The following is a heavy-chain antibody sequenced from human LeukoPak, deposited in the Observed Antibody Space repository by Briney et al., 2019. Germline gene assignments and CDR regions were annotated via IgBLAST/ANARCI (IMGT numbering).Heavy chain of an antibody. J-gene: IGHJ3*02. CDR3: ARYRRAFDI. D-gene: IGHD2-15*01. CDR1: GGSISSYY. Sequence: SETLSLTCTVSGGSISSYYWSWIRQPPGKGLEWIGSIYYSGSTYYNPSLKSRVTISVDTSKNQFSLKLSSVTAADTAVYYCARYRRAFDIWGQGTMVTVSS. V-gene: IGHV4-59*05. CDR2: IYYSGST.